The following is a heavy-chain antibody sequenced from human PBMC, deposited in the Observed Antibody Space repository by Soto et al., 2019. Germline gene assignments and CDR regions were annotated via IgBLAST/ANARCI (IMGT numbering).Heavy chain of an antibody. Sequence: EVQLVESGGGLVQPGGSLRLSCAASGFTFSSYWMTWVRQAPGKGLEWVSAISGSGGSTYYADSVKGRFTISRDNSKNTLYLQMNSLRAEDTAVYYCAKQGGPDYNLDQTPYYYYGMDVWGQGTTVTVSS. CDR1: GFTFSSYW. V-gene: IGHV3-23*04. J-gene: IGHJ6*02. CDR3: AKQGGPDYNLDQTPYYYYGMDV. D-gene: IGHD3-10*01. CDR2: ISGSGGST.